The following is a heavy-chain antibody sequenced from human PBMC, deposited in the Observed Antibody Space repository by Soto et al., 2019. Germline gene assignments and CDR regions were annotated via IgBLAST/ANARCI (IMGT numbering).Heavy chain of an antibody. V-gene: IGHV1-2*02. D-gene: IGHD6-13*01. J-gene: IGHJ6*02. Sequence: QVQLVQSGAEVKKPGASVKVSCKASGFTFSAYYIYWVRQAPGQGLEWIGWINPNRGGTNNAQKCQGRVTMTRDTSTSTGYMELSALISDDTAVYYCARSLLDEYSSSWRSAYYGMDVWGQGTTVTVSS. CDR2: INPNRGGT. CDR3: ARSLLDEYSSSWRSAYYGMDV. CDR1: GFTFSAYY.